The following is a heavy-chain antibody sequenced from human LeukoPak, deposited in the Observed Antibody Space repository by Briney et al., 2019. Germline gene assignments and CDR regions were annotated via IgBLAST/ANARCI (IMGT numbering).Heavy chain of an antibody. V-gene: IGHV4-34*01. J-gene: IGHJ4*02. Sequence: SETLSLTCAVYGGSFSGYYWSWIRQPPGKGLEWIGEINHSGSTNYNPSLKSRVTISVDTSKNQFSLKLSSVTAADTAVYYCARGLSWSGYYSGYWGQGTLVTVSS. CDR1: GGSFSGYY. CDR2: INHSGST. CDR3: ARGLSWSGYYSGY. D-gene: IGHD3-3*01.